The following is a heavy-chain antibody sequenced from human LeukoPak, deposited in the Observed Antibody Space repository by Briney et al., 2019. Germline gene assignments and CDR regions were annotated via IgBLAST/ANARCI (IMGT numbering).Heavy chain of an antibody. CDR1: GFTFSSYS. CDR2: ISSSSSYI. D-gene: IGHD2-2*01. CDR3: AKDRSSTSCYDY. V-gene: IGHV3-21*04. J-gene: IGHJ4*02. Sequence: SGGSLRLSCAASGFTFSSYSMNWVRQAPGKGLEWVSSISSSSSYIYYADSAKGRFTISRDNAKNSLYLQMNSLRAEDTAVYYCAKDRSSTSCYDYWGQGTLVTVSS.